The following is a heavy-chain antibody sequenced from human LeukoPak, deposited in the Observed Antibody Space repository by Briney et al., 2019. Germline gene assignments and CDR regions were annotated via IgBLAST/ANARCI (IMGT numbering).Heavy chain of an antibody. CDR3: VVSNQAAAIPAFDS. CDR2: INPKNGGT. Sequence: GASVKVSCKASGYNFAHNIHWVRQAPGQGHEFMGWINPKNGGTKYAQNFQGRVTMTRDTSISTVYMELSSLGSDDTAVYYCVVSNQAAAIPAFDSWGQGTLVTVSS. CDR1: GYNFAHN. J-gene: IGHJ4*02. V-gene: IGHV1-2*02. D-gene: IGHD6-25*01.